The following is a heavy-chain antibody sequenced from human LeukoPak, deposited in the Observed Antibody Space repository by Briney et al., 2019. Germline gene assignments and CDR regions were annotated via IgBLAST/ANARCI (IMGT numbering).Heavy chain of an antibody. CDR2: ISPNSGGT. Sequence: GASVKVSCKASGYTFTGYYMHWVRQAPGQGLEWMGWISPNSGGTNYAQKFQGRVTMTRDTSISTAYMELSRLRSDDTAVYYCARARGYSYGDYYYGMDVWGQGTTVTVSS. CDR1: GYTFTGYY. J-gene: IGHJ6*02. V-gene: IGHV1-2*02. D-gene: IGHD5-18*01. CDR3: ARARGYSYGDYYYGMDV.